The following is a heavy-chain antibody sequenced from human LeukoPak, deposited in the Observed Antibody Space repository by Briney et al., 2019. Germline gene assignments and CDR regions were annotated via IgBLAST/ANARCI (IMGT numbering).Heavy chain of an antibody. V-gene: IGHV3-30*02. CDR3: AKDSTDQLLSYYYYYYMDV. CDR2: IRYDGSNK. Sequence: GGSLRLSCAASGFTFSSYGMHWVRQAPGKGLEWVAFIRYDGSNKYYADSVKGRFTISRDNSKNTLYLQMNSLRAEDAAVYYCAKDSTDQLLSYYYYYYMDVWGKGTTVTVSS. J-gene: IGHJ6*03. CDR1: GFTFSSYG. D-gene: IGHD2-2*01.